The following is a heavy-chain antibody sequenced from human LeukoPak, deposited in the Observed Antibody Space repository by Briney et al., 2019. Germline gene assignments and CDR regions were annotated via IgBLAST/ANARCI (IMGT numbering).Heavy chain of an antibody. V-gene: IGHV4-34*01. CDR3: ATLPHYDDSRGTYWYFDI. CDR1: GGSFSGYY. J-gene: IGHJ2*01. D-gene: IGHD3-22*01. Sequence: SETLSLTCAVYGGSFSGYYWSWIRQPPGKGLEWIGEINHSGSTNYNPSLKSRVTISVDTSKNQFSLKLRSVTAADTAMYYCATLPHYDDSRGTYWYFDIWGRGTLVAVSS. CDR2: INHSGST.